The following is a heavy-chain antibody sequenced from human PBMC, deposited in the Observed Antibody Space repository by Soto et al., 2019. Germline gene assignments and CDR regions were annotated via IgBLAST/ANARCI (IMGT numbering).Heavy chain of an antibody. V-gene: IGHV4-38-2*02. J-gene: IGHJ4*02. CDR1: GYSISGGYY. CDR3: ARDRGNYVATVYFDY. CDR2: IHHSGTT. Sequence: TSETLSLTCAVSGYSISGGYYWGWIRQSPGKGLEWIANIHHSGTTYYNPSLKSRVTISLDPSKNQVSLKMTSVTAADTAVYYCARDRGNYVATVYFDYWGQGTLVTVSS. D-gene: IGHD1-7*01.